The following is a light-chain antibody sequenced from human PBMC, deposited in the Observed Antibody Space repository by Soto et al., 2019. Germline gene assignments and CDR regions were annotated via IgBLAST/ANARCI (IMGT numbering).Light chain of an antibody. Sequence: QSVLTQPPSASGTPGQRVTISCSGSSSNIGSNTVNWYQQLPGTAPKLLIYSNNQRPSGVPDRFSGSKSGTSASLAISGLQSEDEADYYCAAWDDNLNALYVFGTGTKVTVL. V-gene: IGLV1-44*01. CDR2: SNN. CDR1: SSNIGSNT. CDR3: AAWDDNLNALYV. J-gene: IGLJ1*01.